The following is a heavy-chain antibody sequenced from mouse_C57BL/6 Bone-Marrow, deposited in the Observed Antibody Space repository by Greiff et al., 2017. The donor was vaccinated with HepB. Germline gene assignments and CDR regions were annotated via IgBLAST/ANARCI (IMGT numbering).Heavy chain of an antibody. CDR3: ARGVVADYWYFDV. D-gene: IGHD1-1*01. CDR2: IYPGGGYT. J-gene: IGHJ1*03. Sequence: VQRVESGAELVRPGPSVKMSCKASGYTFTNYWIGWAKQRPGHGLEWIGDIYPGGGYTNYNEKFKGKATLTADKSSSTAYMQFSSLTSEDSAIYYCARGVVADYWYFDVWGTGTTVTVSS. V-gene: IGHV1-63*01. CDR1: GYTFTNYW.